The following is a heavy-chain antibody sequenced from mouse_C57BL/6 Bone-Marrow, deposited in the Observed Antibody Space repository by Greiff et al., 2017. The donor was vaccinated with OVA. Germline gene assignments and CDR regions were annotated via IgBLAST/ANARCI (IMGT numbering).Heavy chain of an antibody. CDR1: GYTFTSYG. J-gene: IGHJ3*01. Sequence: QVQLQQSGAELARPGASVKLSCKASGYTFTSYGISWVKQRTGQGLEWIGEIYPRSGNTYYNEKFKGKATLTADKSSSTAYMELRSLTSEDAAVYVCAEGGSSYEAWFAYWGQGTLVTVSA. V-gene: IGHV1-81*01. CDR3: AEGGSSYEAWFAY. CDR2: IYPRSGNT. D-gene: IGHD1-1*01.